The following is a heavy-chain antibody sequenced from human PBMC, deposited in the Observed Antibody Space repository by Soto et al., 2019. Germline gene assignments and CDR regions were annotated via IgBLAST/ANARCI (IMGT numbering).Heavy chain of an antibody. CDR1: GYTFTSYG. CDR2: ISAYNGNT. D-gene: IGHD6-6*01. J-gene: IGHJ4*02. Sequence: GASVKVSCKASGYTFTSYGISWVRQAPGQGLEWMGWISAYNGNTNYAQKLQGRVTMTTDTSTSTAYMELRSLRSDDTAVYYCARSLYSSSSKNFADWGQRTSVTVSS. V-gene: IGHV1-18*01. CDR3: ARSLYSSSSKNFAD.